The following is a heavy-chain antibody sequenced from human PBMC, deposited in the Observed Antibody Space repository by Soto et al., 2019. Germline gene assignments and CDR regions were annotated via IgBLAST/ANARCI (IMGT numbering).Heavy chain of an antibody. Sequence: QVTLKESGPVLVKPTETLTLTCTVSGFSLSNAGMGVSWIRQPPGKALEWLAHIFSNDEKRFSTSLKNRLTISKDTSNSQVVLIMTNMDPVDTATYYCAQTEDGGRSRTPAGWFDAWCQGTLVTVSS. J-gene: IGHJ5*02. CDR3: AQTEDGGRSRTPAGWFDA. CDR2: IFSNDEK. CDR1: GFSLSNAGMG. V-gene: IGHV2-26*01. D-gene: IGHD2-15*01.